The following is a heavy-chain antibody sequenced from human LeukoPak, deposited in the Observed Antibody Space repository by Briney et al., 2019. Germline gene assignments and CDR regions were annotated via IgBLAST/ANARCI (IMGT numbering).Heavy chain of an antibody. Sequence: SETLSLTCTVAGGSISSYYWSWIRQPAGKGLELIGRIHTSGSTNYNPSLKSRATMSVDTSKSQFSLNLSSVTAADTAVYYCARGWINLDYWGHGTLVTVSS. J-gene: IGHJ4*01. V-gene: IGHV4-4*07. CDR1: GGSISSYY. D-gene: IGHD5-12*01. CDR2: IHTSGST. CDR3: ARGWINLDY.